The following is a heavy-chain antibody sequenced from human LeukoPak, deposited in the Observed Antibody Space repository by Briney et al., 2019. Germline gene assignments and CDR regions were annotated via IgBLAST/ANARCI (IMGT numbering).Heavy chain of an antibody. CDR2: IYTSGST. CDR1: GGSISSSSYY. Sequence: SETLSLTCTVSGGSISSSSYYWGWIRQPAGKGLEWIGRIYTSGSTNYNPSLKSRVTISVDTSKNQFSLKLSSVTAADTAVYYCARDIAAAGTSWFDPWGQGTLVTVSS. J-gene: IGHJ5*02. CDR3: ARDIAAAGTSWFDP. V-gene: IGHV4-61*02. D-gene: IGHD6-13*01.